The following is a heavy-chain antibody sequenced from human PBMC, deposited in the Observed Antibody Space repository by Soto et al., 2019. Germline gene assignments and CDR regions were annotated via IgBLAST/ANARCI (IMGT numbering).Heavy chain of an antibody. Sequence: GGSLRLSCAASGFTFSSYWMHWVRQAPGKGLVWVSRINSDGSSTSYADSVKGRFTISRDNAKNTLYLQMNSLRAEDTAVYYCARGGLDIVVVPAAMIGYYYYYMDVWGKGTTVTVSS. J-gene: IGHJ6*03. CDR1: GFTFSSYW. CDR3: ARGGLDIVVVPAAMIGYYYYYMDV. D-gene: IGHD2-2*01. V-gene: IGHV3-74*01. CDR2: INSDGSST.